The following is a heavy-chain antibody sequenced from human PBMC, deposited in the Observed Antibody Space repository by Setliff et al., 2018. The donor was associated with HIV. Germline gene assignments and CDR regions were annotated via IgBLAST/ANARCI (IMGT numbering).Heavy chain of an antibody. Sequence: PSETLSLTCTVSAGSIGSSTYYWAWIRQPPGKGLEWIGTIYYSGSTYYNPSLRSRATTSVGTSKNQFSLKLSSVTAADTAMYYCIIAYSSGWLSPMGFDSWGQGTLVTVSS. V-gene: IGHV4-39*01. J-gene: IGHJ4*02. CDR3: IIAYSSGWLSPMGFDS. CDR1: AGSIGSSTYY. D-gene: IGHD6-19*01. CDR2: IYYSGST.